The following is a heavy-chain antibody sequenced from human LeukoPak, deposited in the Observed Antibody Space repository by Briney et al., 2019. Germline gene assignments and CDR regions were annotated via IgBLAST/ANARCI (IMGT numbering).Heavy chain of an antibody. D-gene: IGHD4-17*01. V-gene: IGHV1-46*01. Sequence: ASVKVSCKASGYTFSTYYMHWVRQAPGQGLEWMGIINPSGTDSNYAQKFQGRVTMTRDMSTSTVNMELSILRSEDTAVYYCGRDGGGDYDFDYWGQGTLVTVSS. J-gene: IGHJ4*02. CDR2: INPSGTDS. CDR3: GRDGGGDYDFDY. CDR1: GYTFSTYY.